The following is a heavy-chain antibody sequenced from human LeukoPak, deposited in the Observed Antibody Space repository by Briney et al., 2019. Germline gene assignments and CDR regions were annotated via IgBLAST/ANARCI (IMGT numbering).Heavy chain of an antibody. Sequence: GGSLRLSCAASGFAVSSNYMSWVRQAPGKGLEWVSVIYSGGSTYYADSVKGRFTISRDNSKNTLSLQMNSLRAEDTAVYYCAKDRRDGYNHGYYFDYWGQGTLVTVSS. J-gene: IGHJ4*02. V-gene: IGHV3-66*01. CDR3: AKDRRDGYNHGYYFDY. CDR2: IYSGGST. CDR1: GFAVSSNY. D-gene: IGHD5-24*01.